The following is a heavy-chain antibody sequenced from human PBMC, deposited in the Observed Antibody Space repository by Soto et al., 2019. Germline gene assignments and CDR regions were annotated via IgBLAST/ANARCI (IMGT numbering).Heavy chain of an antibody. CDR1: GFTFSTYG. V-gene: IGHV3-30*18. J-gene: IGHJ4*02. D-gene: IGHD4-17*01. Sequence: QVQLVESGGGVVQPGRSLRLSCAASGFTFSTYGMHWVRQAPGKGLDWVAVMSYDGNNKYYADSVKGRFTISRDNSKNTLFLQMNSLRAADTAVYYCAKDHLPSTVTTPGYWGQGTLVTVSS. CDR2: MSYDGNNK. CDR3: AKDHLPSTVTTPGY.